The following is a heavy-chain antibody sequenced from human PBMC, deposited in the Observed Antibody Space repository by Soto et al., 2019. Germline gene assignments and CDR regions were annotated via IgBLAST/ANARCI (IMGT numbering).Heavy chain of an antibody. CDR2: INPNSGGT. Sequence: ASVKVSCTASGYTFTGYYMHWVRKAHGQGLEWMGWINPNSGGTNYAQKFQGWVTMTRDTSISTAYMELSRLRSDDTAVYYCAREVPAAMGGEAFDIWGQGTMVTVSS. V-gene: IGHV1-2*04. CDR3: AREVPAAMGGEAFDI. J-gene: IGHJ3*02. CDR1: GYTFTGYY. D-gene: IGHD2-2*01.